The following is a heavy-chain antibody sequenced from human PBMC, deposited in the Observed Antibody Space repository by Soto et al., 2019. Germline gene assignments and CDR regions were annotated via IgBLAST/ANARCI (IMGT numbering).Heavy chain of an antibody. Sequence: QVQLQQWGAGLLKPSETLSLTCAVYGGSFSGYYWSWIRQPPGKGLEWIGEINHSGGTNYNPSLKSRVNVSVDTSKDQFSLKRSSVPAADPAVYYWARTYSSSWSPVDYWGSGTLVTVSS. CDR2: INHSGGT. CDR3: ARTYSSSWSPVDY. J-gene: IGHJ4*02. D-gene: IGHD6-13*01. V-gene: IGHV4-34*01. CDR1: GGSFSGYY.